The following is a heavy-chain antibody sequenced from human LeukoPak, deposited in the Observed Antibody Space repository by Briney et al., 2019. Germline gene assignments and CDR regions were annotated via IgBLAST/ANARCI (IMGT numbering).Heavy chain of an antibody. CDR3: ARAAGYYDFWSGYHP. CDR2: INHSGST. CDR1: GGSFSGYY. D-gene: IGHD3-3*01. J-gene: IGHJ5*02. Sequence: PSETLSLTCAVYGGSFSGYYWSWIRQPPGKGLEWIGEINHSGSTNYNPSLKSRVTISVDTSKNQFPLKLSSVTAADTAVYYCARAAGYYDFWSGYHPWGQGTLVTVSS. V-gene: IGHV4-34*01.